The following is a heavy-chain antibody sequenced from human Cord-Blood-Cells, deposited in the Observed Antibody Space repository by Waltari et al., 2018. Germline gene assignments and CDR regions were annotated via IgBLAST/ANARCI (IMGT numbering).Heavy chain of an antibody. Sequence: QVQLQQWGAGLLKPSETLSFTCAVYGGSFSGYSWSWIRQPPGKGLEWIGEINHSGSTNYNPSLKSRVTISVDTSKNQFSLKLSSVTAADTAVYYCARHEEWELLGGVDYWGQGTLVTVSS. D-gene: IGHD1-26*01. J-gene: IGHJ4*02. CDR3: ARHEEWELLGGVDY. CDR1: GGSFSGYS. CDR2: INHSGST. V-gene: IGHV4-34*01.